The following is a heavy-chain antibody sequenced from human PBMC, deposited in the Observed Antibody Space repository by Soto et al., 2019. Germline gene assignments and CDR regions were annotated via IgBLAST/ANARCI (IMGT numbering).Heavy chain of an antibody. V-gene: IGHV1-46*01. D-gene: IGHD2-15*01. Sequence: ASVKVSCKASGYTFTNYYMHWVRQAPGQGLEWMGIINPSGGSTSYAQKFQGRVTLTRDTSTSTVYMELSSLRSADTAVYYCARDLIVEEDGGDIVVVAAATRGNDHYHYGMDVWG. CDR1: GYTFTNYY. CDR3: ARDLIVEEDGGDIVVVAAATRGNDHYHYGMDV. CDR2: INPSGGST. J-gene: IGHJ6*02.